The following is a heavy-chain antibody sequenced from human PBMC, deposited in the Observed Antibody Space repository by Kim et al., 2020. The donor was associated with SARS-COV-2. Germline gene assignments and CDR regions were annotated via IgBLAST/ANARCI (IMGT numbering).Heavy chain of an antibody. CDR2: ITKSSTTI. J-gene: IGHJ3*02. CDR1: GFTFSAYD. CDR3: VRDRMGGAFDM. D-gene: IGHD3-16*01. V-gene: IGHV3-48*02. Sequence: GGSLRLFCATSGFTFSAYDMNWVRQAPGKGLEWPSFITKSSTTIYYADSVEGRFTISRDNAKNSLFLQMNSLRDEDTALYYCVRDRMGGAFDMWGQGTMV.